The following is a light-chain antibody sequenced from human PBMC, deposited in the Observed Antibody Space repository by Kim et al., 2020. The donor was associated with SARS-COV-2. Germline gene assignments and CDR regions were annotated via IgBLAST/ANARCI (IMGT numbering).Light chain of an antibody. CDR1: QNIRIN. J-gene: IGKJ4*01. CDR3: QQYNDWPPPLT. Sequence: PGERATLSCRASQNIRINLAWYQQIPGQPPRLLIYGASNRATGLPARFSGSGSGTEFTLTISRLQSEDFALYYCQQYNDWPPPLTFGGGTKVDIK. CDR2: GAS. V-gene: IGKV3-15*01.